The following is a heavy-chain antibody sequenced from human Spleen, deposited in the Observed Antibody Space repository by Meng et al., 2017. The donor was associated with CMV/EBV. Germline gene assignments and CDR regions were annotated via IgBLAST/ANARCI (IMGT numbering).Heavy chain of an antibody. Sequence: ASVKVSCKASGYTFTNYHMYWVRQAPGQGLEWMGIINPSSGKSSYAQKFQGRVTITRDTSTSTVYMEVSSLKSEDTALYYCAITIFGVTRGFYYYYGMDVWGQGTTVTVSS. CDR3: AITIFGVTRGFYYYYGMDV. CDR2: INPSSGKS. J-gene: IGHJ6*02. V-gene: IGHV1-46*03. CDR1: GYTFTNYH. D-gene: IGHD3-3*01.